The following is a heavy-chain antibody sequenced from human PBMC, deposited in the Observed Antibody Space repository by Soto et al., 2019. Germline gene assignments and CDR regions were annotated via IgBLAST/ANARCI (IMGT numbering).Heavy chain of an antibody. CDR1: GGTFSSYA. J-gene: IGHJ6*02. D-gene: IGHD2-15*01. Sequence: GASVKVSCKASGGTFSSYAICWVRQAPGQGLEWMGGIIPIFGTANYAQKFQGRVTITADESTSTAYMELSSLRSEDTAVYYCARDPVVVVVAAHSYYYYYGMDVWGQGTTVTVSS. CDR3: ARDPVVVVVAAHSYYYYYGMDV. CDR2: IIPIFGTA. V-gene: IGHV1-69*13.